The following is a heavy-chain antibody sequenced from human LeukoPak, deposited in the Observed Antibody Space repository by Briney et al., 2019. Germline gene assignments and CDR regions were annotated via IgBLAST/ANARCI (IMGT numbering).Heavy chain of an antibody. D-gene: IGHD3-16*01. V-gene: IGHV3-7*01. Sequence: GGSLRLSCAASGFTFSADWMNWVRQAPGKGLEWVANINQDESKKYYVDSVKGRFTISRDNAKNSLYLQMNSLRPEDTAVYYCARDYDYVWGSSCFDYWGQGTLVTVSS. J-gene: IGHJ4*02. CDR2: INQDESKK. CDR1: GFTFSADW. CDR3: ARDYDYVWGSSCFDY.